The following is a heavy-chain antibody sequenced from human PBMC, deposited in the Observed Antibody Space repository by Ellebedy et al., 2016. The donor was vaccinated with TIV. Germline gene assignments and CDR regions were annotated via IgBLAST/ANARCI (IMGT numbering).Heavy chain of an antibody. CDR2: IKTDGSYT. CDR3: ARDAAGNGGKLDY. D-gene: IGHD4-23*01. J-gene: IGHJ4*02. CDR1: GFTFSTSW. Sequence: GESLKISCVASGFTFSTSWMHWVRQASGKGLVWVSRIKTDGSYTTYADSVKGRFTISRDNAKNTLYLQMNSLRAEDTAVYYCARDAAGNGGKLDYWGQGALVTVSS. V-gene: IGHV3-74*01.